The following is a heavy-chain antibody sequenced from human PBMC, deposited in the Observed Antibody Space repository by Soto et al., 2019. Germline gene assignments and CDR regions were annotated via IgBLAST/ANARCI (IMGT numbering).Heavy chain of an antibody. J-gene: IGHJ3*02. V-gene: IGHV1-69*06. D-gene: IGHD1-26*01. CDR1: GGTFSSYA. Sequence: SVKVSCKASGGTFSSYAISWVRQAPGQGLEWMGGIIPIFGTANYAQKFQGRVTITADKSTSTAYMELGSLRSEDTAVYYCARDRLWELPTWSSDAFDIWGQGTMVTVSS. CDR3: ARDRLWELPTWSSDAFDI. CDR2: IIPIFGTA.